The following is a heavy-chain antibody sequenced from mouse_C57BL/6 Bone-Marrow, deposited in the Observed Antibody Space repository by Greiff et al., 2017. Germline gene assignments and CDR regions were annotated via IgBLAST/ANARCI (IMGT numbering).Heavy chain of an antibody. CDR2: INHAGSCT. J-gene: IGHJ2*01. CDR3: ARNNGGGFDY. Sequence: EVTLMESEGGLVQPGSSMKLSCTASGFTFSDYYMAWVRQVPEQGLEWVAIINHAGSCTYYMDSLKSRFIFSRDNAKNILYLQMSSLKYEDAAKYYCARNNGGGFDYWGQGTTLTVSS. CDR1: GFTFSDYY. V-gene: IGHV5-16*01. D-gene: IGHD1-2*01.